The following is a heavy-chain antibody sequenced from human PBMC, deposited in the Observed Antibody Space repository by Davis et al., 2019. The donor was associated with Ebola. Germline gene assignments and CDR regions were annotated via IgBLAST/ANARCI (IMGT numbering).Heavy chain of an antibody. D-gene: IGHD5-24*01. J-gene: IGHJ5*02. CDR1: GSTFSRYW. Sequence: PGGSLTLSCAVSGSTFSRYWMHCIRQAAGKGVVWVIRINSDGSSTSYADSVKGRFTISRDNAKNTLYLQMNSLRAEDTAVYYCARGGRWLQNGFDPWGQGTLVTVSS. V-gene: IGHV3-74*01. CDR2: INSDGSST. CDR3: ARGGRWLQNGFDP.